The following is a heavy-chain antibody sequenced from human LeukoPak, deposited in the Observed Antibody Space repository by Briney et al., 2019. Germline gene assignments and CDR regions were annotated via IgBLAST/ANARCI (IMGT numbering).Heavy chain of an antibody. CDR2: INTDGSST. Sequence: PGGSLRLSCAASGFTFNSYWMHWVRQAPGKRLVWVSRINTDGSSTTYADSVKGRFTISKDNAKNTLYLQMNSLRAEDTAVYYCSRDLMIRGQTGYWGQGTLVTVSS. D-gene: IGHD3-10*01. V-gene: IGHV3-74*01. CDR3: SRDLMIRGQTGY. J-gene: IGHJ4*02. CDR1: GFTFNSYW.